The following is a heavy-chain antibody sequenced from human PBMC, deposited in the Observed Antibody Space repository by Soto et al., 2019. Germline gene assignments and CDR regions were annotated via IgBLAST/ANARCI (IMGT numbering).Heavy chain of an antibody. Sequence: SETLSLTCTVSGGSITTIDYYWTWIRQLPGEGLEWIAYIHHAGPTYYNPSLQSRITISVDTSQNQFSLKLNSVTAADTAVYFCAGKPNARIYFDYWGQAALVTVSS. CDR1: GGSITTIDYY. D-gene: IGHD2-8*01. J-gene: IGHJ4*02. CDR3: AGKPNARIYFDY. CDR2: IHHAGPT. V-gene: IGHV4-31*03.